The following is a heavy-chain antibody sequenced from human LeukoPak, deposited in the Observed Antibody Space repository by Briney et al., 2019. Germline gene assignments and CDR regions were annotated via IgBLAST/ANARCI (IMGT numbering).Heavy chain of an antibody. J-gene: IGHJ4*02. D-gene: IGHD4-17*01. CDR2: ISGSGGST. Sequence: PGGSLRLSCAASGFTFSSYAMSWVRKAPGKGLEWVSAISGSGGSTYYADSVKGRFTISRDNSKNTLYLQMNSLRAEDTAVYYCARPYTVTTSSDYWGQGTLVTVSS. V-gene: IGHV3-23*01. CDR1: GFTFSSYA. CDR3: ARPYTVTTSSDY.